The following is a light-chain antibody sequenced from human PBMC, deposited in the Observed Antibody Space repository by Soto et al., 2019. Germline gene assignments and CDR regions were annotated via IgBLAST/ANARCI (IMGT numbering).Light chain of an antibody. CDR3: QQYYSTPLT. CDR2: WAS. J-gene: IGKJ3*01. CDR1: QSVFYSSNNKNY. V-gene: IGKV4-1*01. Sequence: DIVMTQSPDSLAVSLGERATINCKSSQSVFYSSNNKNYLAWYQQKPGPPPKLLIYWASIRESGVPDRFSGSGSGTDFTLTISSLQAEDVAVYYCQQYYSTPLTFGPGTKVAIK.